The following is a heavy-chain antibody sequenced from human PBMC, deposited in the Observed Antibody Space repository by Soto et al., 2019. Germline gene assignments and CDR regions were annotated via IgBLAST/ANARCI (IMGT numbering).Heavy chain of an antibody. D-gene: IGHD3-22*01. Sequence: PGGSLRLSCAASGFTFSIYGMHWVRQAPGKGLEWVAVISYDGSNKYYADSVKGRFTISRDNSKNTLYLQMNSLRAEDTAVYYCAKPNCNYDSRGYYTLYYWGQGTLVTVYS. CDR2: ISYDGSNK. J-gene: IGHJ4*02. CDR1: GFTFSIYG. V-gene: IGHV3-30*18. CDR3: AKPNCNYDSRGYYTLYY.